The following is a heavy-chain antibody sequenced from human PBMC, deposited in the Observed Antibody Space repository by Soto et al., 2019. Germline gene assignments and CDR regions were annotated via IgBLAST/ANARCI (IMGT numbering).Heavy chain of an antibody. V-gene: IGHV3-23*01. Sequence: PGGSLRLSCAASGFTFSSYAMSWVRQAPGKGLEWVSGISAGGGGAYYADSVQGRFTISRDNSKNTLYLQMNSLRAEDTAVYYCAKRVEMALHFHYYGVDVWGQGTTVTVSS. CDR2: ISAGGGGA. J-gene: IGHJ6*02. CDR3: AKRVEMALHFHYYGVDV. CDR1: GFTFSSYA. D-gene: IGHD2-15*01.